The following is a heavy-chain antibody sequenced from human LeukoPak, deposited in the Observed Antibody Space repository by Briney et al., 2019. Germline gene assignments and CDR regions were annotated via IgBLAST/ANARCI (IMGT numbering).Heavy chain of an antibody. V-gene: IGHV3-7*01. CDR2: IKQDGSEK. CDR3: ARGRYSSSWIDY. Sequence: GGSLRLSCAASGFTFGSYWMSWVRQAPGKGLEWVANIKQDGSEKYYVDSVKGRFTISRDNAKNSLYLQMNSPRAEDTAVYYCARGRYSSSWIDYWGQGTLVTVSS. D-gene: IGHD6-13*01. J-gene: IGHJ4*02. CDR1: GFTFGSYW.